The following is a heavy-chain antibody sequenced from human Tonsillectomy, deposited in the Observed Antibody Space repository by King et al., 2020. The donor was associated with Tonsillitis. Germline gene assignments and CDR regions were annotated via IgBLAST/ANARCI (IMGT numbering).Heavy chain of an antibody. V-gene: IGHV1-2*02. Sequence: QLVQSGAEVKKPGASVKVSCKASGYTFTGYYMHWVRQAPGQGLEWMGWINPNSGGTNYAQKFQGRVTMTRDTSISTAYMELSRLRSDDTAVYYCARGSYYDSSGYYPPRDAFDIWGQGTMVTVSS. D-gene: IGHD3-22*01. J-gene: IGHJ3*02. CDR2: INPNSGGT. CDR1: GYTFTGYY. CDR3: ARGSYYDSSGYYPPRDAFDI.